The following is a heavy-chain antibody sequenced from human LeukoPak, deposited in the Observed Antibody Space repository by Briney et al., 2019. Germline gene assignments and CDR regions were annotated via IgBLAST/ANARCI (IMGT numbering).Heavy chain of an antibody. J-gene: IGHJ3*02. V-gene: IGHV5-51*01. D-gene: IGHD3-22*01. Sequence: GESLKISCKGSGYSFTSYWIGWVRQMPGKGLEWMGIIYPGDSDTRYSPSFQGQVTISADKSISTAYLQWSSLKASDTATYYCARQTNYYDSSGYYHEAFDIWGQGTMVTVSS. CDR2: IYPGDSDT. CDR3: ARQTNYYDSSGYYHEAFDI. CDR1: GYSFTSYW.